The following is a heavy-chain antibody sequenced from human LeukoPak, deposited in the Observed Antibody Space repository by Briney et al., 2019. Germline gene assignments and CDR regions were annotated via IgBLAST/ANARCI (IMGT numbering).Heavy chain of an antibody. J-gene: IGHJ6*02. CDR2: IYSGGST. Sequence: GGSLRLSCGASGFTVSSNYMSWVRQAPGKGLEWVSVIYSGGSTYYADSVKGRFTISRHNSKNTLYLQMNSLRAEDTAVYYCARLPRAYYYYGMDVWGQGTTVTVSS. V-gene: IGHV3-53*04. CDR3: ARLPRAYYYYGMDV. CDR1: GFTVSSNY.